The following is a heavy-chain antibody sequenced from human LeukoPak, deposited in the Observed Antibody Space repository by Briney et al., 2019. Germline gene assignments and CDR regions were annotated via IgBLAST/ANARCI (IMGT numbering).Heavy chain of an antibody. CDR3: AKNSPTIFPAAGV. CDR1: GFTFSSYA. J-gene: IGHJ6*02. D-gene: IGHD3-3*01. CDR2: ISSASATI. Sequence: GGSLRLSRAASGFTFSSYAMNWLRQAPGKGLEWISYISSASATIYYADSVKGRFTISRDNAKNSLYLLMDSLRAEDTAVYYCAKNSPTIFPAAGVWGQGTTVIVSS. V-gene: IGHV3-48*01.